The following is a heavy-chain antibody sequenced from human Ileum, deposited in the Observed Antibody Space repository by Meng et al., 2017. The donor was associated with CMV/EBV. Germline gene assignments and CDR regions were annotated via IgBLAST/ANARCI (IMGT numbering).Heavy chain of an antibody. J-gene: IGHJ4*02. CDR1: GYCSIDGVSC. CDR3: ARATPTYASSGYRYDH. V-gene: IGHV4-30-4*01. Sequence: GTGLVNASQTSSLTCRVFGYCSIDGVSCLSWTSQFPGKGLEWIGYPYYTGITYVNSALQSRIFISGDTSRNHFSLQMRSVTAADTAVYYCARATPTYASSGYRYDHWGQGTLVTVSS. D-gene: IGHD3-22*01. CDR2: PYYTGIT.